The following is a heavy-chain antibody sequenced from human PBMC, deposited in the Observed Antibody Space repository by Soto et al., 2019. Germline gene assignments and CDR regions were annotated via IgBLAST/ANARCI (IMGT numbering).Heavy chain of an antibody. J-gene: IGHJ4*02. Sequence: SETLSLTCTVSGGSISSYYWSWIRQPPGKGLEWIGYIYYSGSTNYNPSLKSRVTISVDTSKNQFPLKLSSVTAVDTAVYYCARSDGRYWGQGTLVTVSS. CDR1: GGSISSYY. V-gene: IGHV4-59*01. CDR3: ARSDGRY. CDR2: IYYSGST.